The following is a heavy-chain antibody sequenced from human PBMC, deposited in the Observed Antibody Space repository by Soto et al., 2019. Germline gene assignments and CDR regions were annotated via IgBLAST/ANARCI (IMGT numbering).Heavy chain of an antibody. D-gene: IGHD3-16*02. CDR2: FDPEDGET. CDR1: GYTLTELS. V-gene: IGHV1-24*01. J-gene: IGHJ6*02. Sequence: ASVKVSCKVSGYTLTELSMHWVRQAPGKGLEWMGGFDPEDGETIYAQKFQGRVTMTEDTSTDTAYMELSSLRSEDTAVYYCAPPSNRAADYVGGSYRYTPKTYGMDAWGQGPTVTVPS. CDR3: APPSNRAADYVGGSYRYTPKTYGMDA.